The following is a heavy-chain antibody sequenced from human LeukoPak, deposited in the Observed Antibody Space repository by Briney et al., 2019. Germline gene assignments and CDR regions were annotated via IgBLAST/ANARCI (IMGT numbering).Heavy chain of an antibody. J-gene: IGHJ4*02. V-gene: IGHV1-2*06. CDR3: AREDQWPDPFDY. D-gene: IGHD6-19*01. CDR2: INPNSGGT. Sequence: ASVKVSCKASGYTFTGYYMHWVRQAPGQGLEWMGRINPNSGGTNYAQKFQGRVTMTRDTSISTAYMELSRLRSDDTAVYYCAREDQWPDPFDYWGQGTLVTVSS. CDR1: GYTFTGYY.